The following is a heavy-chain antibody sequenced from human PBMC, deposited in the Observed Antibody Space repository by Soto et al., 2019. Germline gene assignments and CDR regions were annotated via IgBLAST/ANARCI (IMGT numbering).Heavy chain of an antibody. CDR2: ISNDGTKK. J-gene: IGHJ3*02. Sequence: GGSLRLSCAASGFSFSYYGLYWVRQAPGKGLEWVTFISNDGTKKYYADSVKGRFTVSRDNAKTTLFLQMDSLRADDTALYYCARDKGVSPLHAFDIWGQGTMVTASS. CDR3: ARDKGVSPLHAFDI. CDR1: GFSFSYYG. V-gene: IGHV3-30-3*01.